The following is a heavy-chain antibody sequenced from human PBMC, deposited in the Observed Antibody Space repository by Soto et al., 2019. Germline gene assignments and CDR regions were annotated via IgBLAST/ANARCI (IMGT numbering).Heavy chain of an antibody. Sequence: PSETLSLTCAVYGGSFSGYYWSWIRQPPGKGLEWIGEINHSGSTNYNPSLKSRVTISVDTSKNQFSLKLSSVTAADTAVYYCARTGLGSSPYYFDYWGQGTLVTAPQ. CDR1: GGSFSGYY. V-gene: IGHV4-34*01. CDR2: INHSGST. D-gene: IGHD1-26*01. J-gene: IGHJ4*02. CDR3: ARTGLGSSPYYFDY.